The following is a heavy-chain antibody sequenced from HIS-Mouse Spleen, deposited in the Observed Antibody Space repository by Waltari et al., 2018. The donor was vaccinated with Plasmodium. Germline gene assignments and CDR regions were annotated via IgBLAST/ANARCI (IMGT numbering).Heavy chain of an antibody. CDR2: IKQDGSEK. V-gene: IGHV3-7*01. D-gene: IGHD6-13*01. J-gene: IGHJ2*01. CDR1: GFTFSCYG. Sequence: EVQLVESGGGLVQPGGSLRLSCAASGFTFSCYGMSWVRQAPGKGLEWVANIKQDGSEKYYVDSVKGRFTISRDNAKNSLYLQMNSLRAEDTAVYYCASSWYWYFDLWGRGTLVTVSS. CDR3: ASSWYWYFDL.